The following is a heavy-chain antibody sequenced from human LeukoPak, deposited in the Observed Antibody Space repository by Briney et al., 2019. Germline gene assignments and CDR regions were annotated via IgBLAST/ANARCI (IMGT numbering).Heavy chain of an antibody. V-gene: IGHV5-51*01. CDR1: GYSFTSYW. J-gene: IGHJ3*02. Sequence: GESLKISCKGSGYSFTSYWIGWVRQMPGKGLEWMGIIYPGDSDTRYSPSFQGQVTISADKSISTAYLQWSSLKASDTAMYYCARHVGVVGAEGAFDIWGQGTMVTVSS. CDR3: ARHVGVVGAEGAFDI. CDR2: IYPGDSDT. D-gene: IGHD1-26*01.